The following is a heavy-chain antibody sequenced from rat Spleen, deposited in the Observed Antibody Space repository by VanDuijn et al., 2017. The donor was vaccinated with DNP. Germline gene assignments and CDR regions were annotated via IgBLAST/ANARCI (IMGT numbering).Heavy chain of an antibody. J-gene: IGHJ3*01. V-gene: IGHV5-7*01. CDR1: GFTFSDST. CDR2: ISYDGSST. Sequence: EVQLVESGGGLVQPGRSLKLSCAASGFTFSDSTLDWVRQAPKTGLGWVATISYDGSSTYYRDSVKGRFTISRDNAKSTLHLQIDSLRSEDTATYYCARHGYYDGPFPYWGQGTLVTVSS. CDR3: ARHGYYDGPFPY. D-gene: IGHD1-12*02.